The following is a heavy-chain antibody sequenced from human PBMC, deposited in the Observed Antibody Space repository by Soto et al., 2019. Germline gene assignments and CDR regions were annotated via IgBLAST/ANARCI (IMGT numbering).Heavy chain of an antibody. Sequence: SETLSLTCTVSGDSMNTYHWSWIRQPTGKGLEWIGHVHSSGSTNYNPSLKSRVTMSVDTSKNQFSLRLMSVTAADTAVYYCARDQGVAAAGITWFDPWGQGSRVTVSS. CDR2: VHSSGST. D-gene: IGHD6-13*01. V-gene: IGHV4-4*07. CDR3: ARDQGVAAAGITWFDP. CDR1: GDSMNTYH. J-gene: IGHJ5*02.